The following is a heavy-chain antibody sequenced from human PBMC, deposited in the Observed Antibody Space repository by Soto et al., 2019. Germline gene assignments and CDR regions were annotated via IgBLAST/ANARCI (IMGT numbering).Heavy chain of an antibody. CDR3: ARRTEWSSSWYWIYYYYGMDV. J-gene: IGHJ6*02. V-gene: IGHV4-39*01. CDR2: IYYSGST. Sequence: SETLSLTCTVSGGSISSSSYYWGWIRQPPGKGLEWIGSIYYSGSTYYNPSLKSRVTISVYTSKNQFSLKLSSVTAADTAVYYCARRTEWSSSWYWIYYYYGMDVWGQGTTVTVSS. CDR1: GGSISSSSYY. D-gene: IGHD6-13*01.